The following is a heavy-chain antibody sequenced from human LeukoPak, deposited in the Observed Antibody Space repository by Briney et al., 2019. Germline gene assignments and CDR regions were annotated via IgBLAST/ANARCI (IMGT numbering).Heavy chain of an antibody. D-gene: IGHD6-6*01. V-gene: IGHV3-7*01. CDR3: ARGRIAAPEFDP. CDR2: LKPDGSEK. CDR1: DFTFTTHW. J-gene: IGHJ5*02. Sequence: GGSLRLSCAASDFTFTTHWMSWVRQAPGKGLEWVANLKPDGSEKYYVDSVKGRFTISRDNAKNSLYLQMNSLRAEDTARYYCARGRIAAPEFDPWGQGTLVTVSS.